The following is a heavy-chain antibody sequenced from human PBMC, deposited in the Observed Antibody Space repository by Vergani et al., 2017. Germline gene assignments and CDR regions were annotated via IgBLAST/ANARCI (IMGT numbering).Heavy chain of an antibody. CDR2: ISYDGSNK. V-gene: IGHV3-30*18. Sequence: QVQLVESGGGVVQPGRSLRLSCAASGFTFSSYGMHWVRQAPGKGLEWVAVISYDGSNKYYADSVKGRFTISRDNSKNTLYLQMNSLRAEDTAVYYCANEEYCSGGSCYSDYYYGMDVSGQGTTVTVSS. J-gene: IGHJ6*02. D-gene: IGHD2-15*01. CDR1: GFTFSSYG. CDR3: ANEEYCSGGSCYSDYYYGMDV.